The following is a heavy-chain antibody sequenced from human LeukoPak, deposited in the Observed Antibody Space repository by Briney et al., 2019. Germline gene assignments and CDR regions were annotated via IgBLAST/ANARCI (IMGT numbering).Heavy chain of an antibody. V-gene: IGHV3-7*01. CDR2: IKQDGSET. CDR3: AGEVQASSESKSFFGY. D-gene: IGHD1-14*01. CDR1: GFTFSSYW. J-gene: IGHJ4*02. Sequence: PGGSLRLSCAASGFTFSSYWMSWVRQAPGKGLEWVANIKQDGSETYYVDSVKGRFTISRDNAKNPLYLQMYSLSVEDTAVYYCAGEVQASSESKSFFGYWGQGTLVTVSS.